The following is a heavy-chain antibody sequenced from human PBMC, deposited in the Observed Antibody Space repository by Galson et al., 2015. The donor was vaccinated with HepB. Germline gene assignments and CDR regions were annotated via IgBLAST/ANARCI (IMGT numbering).Heavy chain of an antibody. J-gene: IGHJ4*02. CDR1: GYTFTGYY. CDR2: INPNSGGT. CDR3: ARIPGYCSGGSRSLFDY. Sequence: SVKVSCKASGYTFTGYYLHWVRQAPGQGLEWMGWINPNSGGTNYAQKFQGRVTMTRDTSINTAYMELSRLRSDDTAVYYCARIPGYCSGGSRSLFDYWGQGTLVTVSS. V-gene: IGHV1-2*02. D-gene: IGHD2-15*01.